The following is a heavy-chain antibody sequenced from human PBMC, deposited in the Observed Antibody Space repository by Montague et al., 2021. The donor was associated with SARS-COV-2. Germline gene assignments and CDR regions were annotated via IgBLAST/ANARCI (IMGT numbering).Heavy chain of an antibody. CDR2: TYYRSKWYN. V-gene: IGHV6-1*01. Sequence: CAISGDSVSSNSAARNWIRQSPSRGLEWLGRTYYRSKWYNDYAVSVESRITINPDTSKNQFSLQLNSVTPEDTAVYYCARDDPYCTNGVCYTGNWFDPWGQGTLVTVSS. CDR3: ARDDPYCTNGVCYTGNWFDP. J-gene: IGHJ5*02. CDR1: GDSVSSNSAA. D-gene: IGHD2-8*01.